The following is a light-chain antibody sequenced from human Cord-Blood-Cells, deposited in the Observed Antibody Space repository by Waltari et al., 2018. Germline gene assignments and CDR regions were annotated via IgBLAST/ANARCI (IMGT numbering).Light chain of an antibody. CDR2: AAS. CDR1: QSITSY. CDR3: QQSYSTLRT. V-gene: IGKV1-39*01. Sequence: DIQMTQSPSSLSASVGDRVTITCRASQSITSYVNWYQQKPGKAPKPLIYAASSLQSGVPSRFSGSGSGTDFTLTISSLQPEEFATYYCQQSYSTLRTFGQGTKVEIK. J-gene: IGKJ1*01.